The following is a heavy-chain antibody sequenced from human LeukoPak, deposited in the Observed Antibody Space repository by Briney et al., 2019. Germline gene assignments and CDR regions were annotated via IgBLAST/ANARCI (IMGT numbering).Heavy chain of an antibody. V-gene: IGHV4-59*08. Sequence: PSETLSLTCRVSGDSISSYYWTWLRQPPGKGLEWIGHIHYSGRTSYKPSLKSRVTISVDTPNNKFSLKLRSVTAADTAVYYCATYASSSSEGYFDFWGQGSLVTVSS. CDR3: ATYASSSSEGYFDF. CDR2: IHYSGRT. CDR1: GDSISSYY. J-gene: IGHJ4*02. D-gene: IGHD6-6*01.